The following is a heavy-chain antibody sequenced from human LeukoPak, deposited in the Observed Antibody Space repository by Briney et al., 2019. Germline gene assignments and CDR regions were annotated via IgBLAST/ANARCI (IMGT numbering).Heavy chain of an antibody. J-gene: IGHJ4*02. CDR3: GGGGYLLDY. V-gene: IGHV3-74*01. Sequence: GGSLRLFCAASGFTFSTDWMNWVRQAPGKGLVWVSRISSDGRSTSYADSVKGRFTVSRDNAKNTVYLQMNSLRAEDTAVYYCGGGGYLLDYWGQGTLVTVSS. CDR2: ISSDGRST. CDR1: GFTFSTDW. D-gene: IGHD1-26*01.